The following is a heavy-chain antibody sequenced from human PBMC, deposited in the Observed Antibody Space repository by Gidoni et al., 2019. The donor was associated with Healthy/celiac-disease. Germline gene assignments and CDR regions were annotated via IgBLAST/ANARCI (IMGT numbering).Heavy chain of an antibody. CDR2: IKSKTDGGTT. CDR1: GFTFSNAW. V-gene: IGHV3-15*01. J-gene: IGHJ4*02. D-gene: IGHD2-21*01. CDR3: TTDYVVGAIEPISGGY. Sequence: EVQLVESGGGLVKPGGSLRLSCAASGFTFSNAWMSWVRQAPGKGLEWVGRIKSKTDGGTTDYAAPVKGRFTISRDDSKNTLYLQMNSLKTEDTAVYYCTTDYVVGAIEPISGGYWGQGTLVTVSS.